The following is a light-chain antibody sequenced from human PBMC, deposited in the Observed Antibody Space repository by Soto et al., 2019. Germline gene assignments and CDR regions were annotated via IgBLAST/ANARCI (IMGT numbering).Light chain of an antibody. CDR3: QQSYSTPVIT. J-gene: IGKJ5*01. V-gene: IGKV1-39*01. CDR1: QDIGNY. CDR2: DAS. Sequence: DIQMTQSPSSLSASVGYRVSITCQASQDIGNYLNWYQQIPGKAPKLLIFDASNLESGVPSRFSGSGSGTDFTLTISSLQPEDFATYYCQQSYSTPVITFGQGTRLEI.